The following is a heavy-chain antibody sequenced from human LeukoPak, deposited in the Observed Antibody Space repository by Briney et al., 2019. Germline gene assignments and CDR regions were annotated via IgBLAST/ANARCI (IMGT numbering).Heavy chain of an antibody. Sequence: GGSLRLSCAASGFTLSGYAMNWVRQAPGKGLEWVSHIWTSSSGIDYADSVKGRFTISRDNVKNSLYLQMNSLRDEDTAVYYCARDHDYAFDYWGQGTLVTVSS. CDR2: IWTSSSGI. CDR3: ARDHDYAFDY. CDR1: GFTLSGYA. J-gene: IGHJ4*02. D-gene: IGHD4-17*01. V-gene: IGHV3-48*02.